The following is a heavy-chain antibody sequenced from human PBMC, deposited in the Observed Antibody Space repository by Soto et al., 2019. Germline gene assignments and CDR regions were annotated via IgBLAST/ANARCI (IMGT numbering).Heavy chain of an antibody. Sequence: SETLSLTCAVYGGSFSGYYWSWIRQPPGKGLEWIGEINHSGSTNYNPSLKSRVTISVDTSKNQFSLKLSSVTAADTAVYYCARGLRVQQLVPLPLYYFAYWGQGTLVTVSS. CDR3: ARGLRVQQLVPLPLYYFAY. V-gene: IGHV4-34*01. J-gene: IGHJ4*02. CDR2: INHSGST. CDR1: GGSFSGYY. D-gene: IGHD6-13*01.